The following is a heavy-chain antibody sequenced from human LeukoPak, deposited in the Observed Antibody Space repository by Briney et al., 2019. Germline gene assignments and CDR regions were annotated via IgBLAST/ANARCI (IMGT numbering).Heavy chain of an antibody. CDR2: IDQDGSSK. CDR3: ARATAMVSEGFDY. CDR1: GFTFSDYW. V-gene: IGHV3-7*03. Sequence: PGGSLRLSCVASGFTFSDYWMNWVRQAPGKGLEWVANIDQDGSSKYYLDSVKGRFTISRDNAKNSLYLQMNSLRAEDTAVYYCARATAMVSEGFDYWGQGTLVTVSS. D-gene: IGHD5-18*01. J-gene: IGHJ4*02.